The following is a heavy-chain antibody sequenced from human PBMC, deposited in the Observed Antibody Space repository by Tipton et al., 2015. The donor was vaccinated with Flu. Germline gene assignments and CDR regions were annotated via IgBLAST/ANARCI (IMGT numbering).Heavy chain of an antibody. D-gene: IGHD1-7*01. J-gene: IGHJ5*02. CDR3: ARDIGTTTPEWFDP. CDR2: IYHSGST. Sequence: TLSLTCSVSGDSIGSDYYWGWIRQPPGKGLEWLGSIYHSGSTYYNPSLKSRVTISVDTSKNQFSLKLSSVTAADTAVYYCARDIGTTTPEWFDPWGQGTLVTVSS. CDR1: GDSIGSDYY. V-gene: IGHV4-38-2*02.